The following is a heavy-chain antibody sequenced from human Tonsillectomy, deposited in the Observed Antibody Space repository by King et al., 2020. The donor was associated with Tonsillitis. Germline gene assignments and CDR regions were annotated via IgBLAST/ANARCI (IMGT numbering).Heavy chain of an antibody. D-gene: IGHD3-16*02. Sequence: VQLQESGPGLVKPSETLSLTCSVSSFSISSGYCWGWVRQPPGKGLEWIGSIYHSGSTYYNPSLKSRVTISVDTSKNQFSLNLSSVTAADTAVYYCASLITFGGDIAAAYYFDYWGQGTLVTVSS. CDR1: SFSISSGYC. V-gene: IGHV4-38-2*02. CDR2: IYHSGST. CDR3: ASLITFGGDIAAAYYFDY. J-gene: IGHJ4*02.